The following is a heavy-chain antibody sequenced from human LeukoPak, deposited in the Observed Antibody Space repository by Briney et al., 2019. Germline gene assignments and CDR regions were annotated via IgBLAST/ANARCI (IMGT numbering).Heavy chain of an antibody. Sequence: GASVKVSCKASGYTFTGYYMHWVRQAPGQGLEWMGWINPNSGGTNYAQKFQGRVTMTRDTSISTAYMELSRLRSDDTAVYYCARRPNWNSGAFDIWGQGTMVTVSS. J-gene: IGHJ3*02. D-gene: IGHD1-1*01. CDR3: ARRPNWNSGAFDI. CDR1: GYTFTGYY. V-gene: IGHV1-2*02. CDR2: INPNSGGT.